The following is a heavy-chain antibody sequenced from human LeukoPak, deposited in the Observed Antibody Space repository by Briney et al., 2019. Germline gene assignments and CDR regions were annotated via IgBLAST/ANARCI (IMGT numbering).Heavy chain of an antibody. Sequence: SESLSLTCTVAGGSISSYYWSWIRQPPGNGLEWNGYIYTSGTTTYNPSLKSRVTISVDTSKNQFSLKLSSVTAADTAVYYCARSREDYGDYYFDYWGQGTLVTVCS. CDR3: ARSREDYGDYYFDY. CDR1: GGSISSYY. CDR2: IYTSGTT. V-gene: IGHV4-59*01. D-gene: IGHD4-17*01. J-gene: IGHJ4*02.